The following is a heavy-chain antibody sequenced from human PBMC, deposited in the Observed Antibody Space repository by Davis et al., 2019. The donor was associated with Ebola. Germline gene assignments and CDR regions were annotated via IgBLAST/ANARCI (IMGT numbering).Heavy chain of an antibody. CDR3: ARKNPQLAAFDI. J-gene: IGHJ3*02. D-gene: IGHD3-10*01. V-gene: IGHV3-23*01. CDR1: KFTFSNYD. CDR2: IRGSGGIT. Sequence: GGSLRLSCAASKFTFSNYDMSWVRQAPGKGLEWVSAIRGSGGITYYADSVKGRFTISRDNSKNTLYLQMNSLRAEDTAVYYCARKNPQLAAFDIWGQGTMVTVSS.